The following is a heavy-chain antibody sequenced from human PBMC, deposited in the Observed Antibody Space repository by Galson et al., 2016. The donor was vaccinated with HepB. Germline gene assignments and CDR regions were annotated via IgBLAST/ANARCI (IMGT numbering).Heavy chain of an antibody. J-gene: IGHJ2*01. Sequence: SETLSLTCAVSGGSITSSDWWSWVRQPPGKGLEWIGEIYHSGSTSYNPSLKSRVTMSVDKSKNQFSLKLSSVIAADTAVYYCARDLRNVSGYYNWYFDLWGRGTLVTVSS. CDR2: IYHSGST. D-gene: IGHD3-22*01. CDR3: ARDLRNVSGYYNWYFDL. CDR1: GGSITSSDW. V-gene: IGHV4-4*02.